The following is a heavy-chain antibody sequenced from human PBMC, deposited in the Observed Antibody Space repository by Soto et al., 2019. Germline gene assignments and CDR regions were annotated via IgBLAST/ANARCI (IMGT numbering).Heavy chain of an antibody. J-gene: IGHJ4*02. Sequence: QVQLQESGPGLVKPSQTLSLTCTVSGGSISSGDYYWSWIRQPPGKGLEWIGYIYYSGSTDYNPSLKSRATISVHASKHQCSLKLSSVTAADPAVYYCAREPDYGDNKFDYWGQGTLVTVSS. CDR2: IYYSGST. V-gene: IGHV4-30-4*01. D-gene: IGHD4-17*01. CDR1: GGSISSGDYY. CDR3: AREPDYGDNKFDY.